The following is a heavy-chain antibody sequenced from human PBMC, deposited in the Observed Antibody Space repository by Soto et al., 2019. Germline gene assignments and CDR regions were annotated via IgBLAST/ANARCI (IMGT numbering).Heavy chain of an antibody. CDR1: GNTFPNFW. CDR2: IYPGDSKT. D-gene: IGHD2-21*02. V-gene: IGHV5-51*01. J-gene: IGHJ4*02. Sequence: GESLKISCKGSGNTFPNFWIAWLRQMPGKGLEFMGIIYPGDSKTRYSPSFQGQVTVSADKSINTAYLQWSSLKASDTAIYYCATAFFTASIDYWGQGTLVTVSS. CDR3: ATAFFTASIDY.